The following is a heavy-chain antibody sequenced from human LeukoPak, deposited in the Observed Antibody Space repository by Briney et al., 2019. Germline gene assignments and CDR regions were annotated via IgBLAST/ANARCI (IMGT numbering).Heavy chain of an antibody. D-gene: IGHD2-15*01. Sequence: ASVKVSCKASGYTFTGYYMHWVRQAPGQGLEWMGWISPNSGGTNYAQKFQGRVTMTRDTSISTAYMELSRLRSDDTAVYYCARSYCSGGSCYVYYYYGMDVWGQGTTVTVSS. V-gene: IGHV1-2*02. CDR2: ISPNSGGT. CDR3: ARSYCSGGSCYVYYYYGMDV. CDR1: GYTFTGYY. J-gene: IGHJ6*02.